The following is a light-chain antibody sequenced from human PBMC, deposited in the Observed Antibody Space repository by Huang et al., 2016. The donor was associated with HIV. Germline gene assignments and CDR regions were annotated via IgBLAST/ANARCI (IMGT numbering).Light chain of an antibody. CDR3: QQRSKCPLT. J-gene: IGKJ4*01. CDR1: QRIGTY. Sequence: EIVLTQSPVTLSLSPGDRATLSCRASQRIGTYLAWYQQKSGQAPRLLIYDVSNRAAGVPARFSASGSETDFTLTIASLDPDEFAIYHCQQRSKCPLTFGGGTKVEMK. CDR2: DVS. V-gene: IGKV3-11*01.